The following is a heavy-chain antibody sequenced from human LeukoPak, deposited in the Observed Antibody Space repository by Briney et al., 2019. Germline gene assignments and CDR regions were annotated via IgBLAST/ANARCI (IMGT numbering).Heavy chain of an antibody. D-gene: IGHD2-2*01. V-gene: IGHV4-59*01. Sequence: SETLSLTCTVSGGSISSYYWSWIRQPPGKGLEWIGDIYYSGSTNYSTSLKSRVTISVDTSKHQFSLKLSSVTGADTAVYYCARGLVVVPAAMSVWGQGTLVTVSS. J-gene: IGHJ4*02. CDR1: GGSISSYY. CDR3: ARGLVVVPAAMSV. CDR2: IYYSGST.